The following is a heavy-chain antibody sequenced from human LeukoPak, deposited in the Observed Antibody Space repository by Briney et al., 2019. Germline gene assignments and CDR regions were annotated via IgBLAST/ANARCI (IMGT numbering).Heavy chain of an antibody. J-gene: IGHJ4*02. V-gene: IGHV3-23*01. CDR1: GFTFSSYA. D-gene: IGHD3-10*01. CDR3: AKSMLWFGESRINYFDY. Sequence: GRSLRLSCAASGFTFSSYAMSWVRQAPGKGLEWVSTISASGESSYYADSVKGRFTISRDNSKDTLYLQMNSLRAEDTAVYYCAKSMLWFGESRINYFDYWGQGTLVTVSS. CDR2: ISASGESS.